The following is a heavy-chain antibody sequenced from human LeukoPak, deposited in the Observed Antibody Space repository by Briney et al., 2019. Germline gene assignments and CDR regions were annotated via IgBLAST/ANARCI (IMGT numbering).Heavy chain of an antibody. J-gene: IGHJ6*01. CDR2: ISAYNGNT. CDR3: ARDRSPEDYYYYSRMDV. CDR1: GYTFTSYG. V-gene: IGHV1-18*01. Sequence: ASVKVSCKASGYTFTSYGISWVRQAPGQGLEWMGWISAYNGNTNYAQKLQGRVTMTTDTSTSTAYMELRSLRSDDTAVYYRARDRSPEDYYYYSRMDVWGQGTTVTVSS. D-gene: IGHD6-13*01.